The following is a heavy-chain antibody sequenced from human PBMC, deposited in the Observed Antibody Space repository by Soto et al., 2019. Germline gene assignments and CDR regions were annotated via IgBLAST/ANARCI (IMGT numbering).Heavy chain of an antibody. Sequence: QVQLVQSGAEVKRPGASVRVSCKASGYTFSNYGVTWVRQAPGQGLEWMGWISAYNGNTNIAQKFPGRITMTTDTSTSTAYMELRSLRSDDTAVYYCARSHGDHAGYWGQGTLVTVSS. V-gene: IGHV1-18*01. CDR1: GYTFSNYG. CDR2: ISAYNGNT. D-gene: IGHD4-17*01. CDR3: ARSHGDHAGY. J-gene: IGHJ4*02.